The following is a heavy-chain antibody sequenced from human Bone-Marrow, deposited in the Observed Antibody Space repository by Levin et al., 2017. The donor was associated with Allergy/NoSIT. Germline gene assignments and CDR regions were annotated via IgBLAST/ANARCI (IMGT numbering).Heavy chain of an antibody. V-gene: IGHV3-30*18. D-gene: IGHD3-16*01. CDR2: ISNDGSNK. Sequence: PGGSLRLSCAASGFIFSSDGMHWVRQAPGKGLEWVALISNDGSNKFYADPVKGRFTISRDNTKNTLYLQMNNLRPNDTAVYYCAKERFLFDYWGQGTLVTVSS. J-gene: IGHJ4*02. CDR1: GFIFSSDG. CDR3: AKERFLFDY.